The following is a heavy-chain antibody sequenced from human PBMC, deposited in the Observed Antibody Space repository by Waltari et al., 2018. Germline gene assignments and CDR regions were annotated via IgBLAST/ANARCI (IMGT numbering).Heavy chain of an antibody. V-gene: IGHV1-69*12. CDR1: GGPFSSYA. CDR2: VIPIFGTA. D-gene: IGHD3-10*01. CDR3: ARDREVRGVIIQGWFDP. Sequence: QVQLVQSGAEVKKPGSSVKVCCKTYGGPFSSYAIRWVRQAPRQGLEWMGVVIPIFGTANFTQKFQGRVTITADESTSTAYMELSSLRSEDTAVYYCARDREVRGVIIQGWFDPWGQGTLVTVSS. J-gene: IGHJ5*02.